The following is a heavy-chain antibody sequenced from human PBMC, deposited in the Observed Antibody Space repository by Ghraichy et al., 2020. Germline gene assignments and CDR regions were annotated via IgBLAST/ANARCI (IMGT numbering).Heavy chain of an antibody. Sequence: SVKVSCKASGGTFSSYGISWVRQAPGQGLEWMGGIIPMFGTANYAQKFQGRVTITADESTSTAYMELSSLRSEDTAVYYCARDVLRPTGPFDYWGQGTLVTVSS. CDR2: IIPMFGTA. CDR3: ARDVLRPTGPFDY. J-gene: IGHJ4*02. D-gene: IGHD2-15*01. V-gene: IGHV1-69*13. CDR1: GGTFSSYG.